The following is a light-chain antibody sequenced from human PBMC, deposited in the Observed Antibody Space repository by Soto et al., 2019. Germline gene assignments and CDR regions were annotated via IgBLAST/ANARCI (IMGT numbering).Light chain of an antibody. Sequence: IVLTQSPGTLSLSPGERATLSCRASQSVSSGYLAWYQQKPGQAPRLLIYGASTRATGIPVRFSGSGSGTDFTLTISRLEPEDFAVYYCQQYGSSGTFGQGTKVDIK. CDR3: QQYGSSGT. V-gene: IGKV3-20*01. CDR2: GAS. CDR1: QSVSSGY. J-gene: IGKJ1*01.